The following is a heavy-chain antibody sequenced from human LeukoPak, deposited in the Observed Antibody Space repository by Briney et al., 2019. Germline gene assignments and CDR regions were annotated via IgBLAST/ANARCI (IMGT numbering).Heavy chain of an antibody. CDR1: GGSISSHY. V-gene: IGHV4-59*11. J-gene: IGHJ6*03. D-gene: IGHD3-22*01. CDR2: IYYSGST. Sequence: PSETLSLTCTVSGGSISSHYWSWIRQPPGKGLEWIGYIYYSGSTNYNPSLKSRVTISVDTSKNQFSLKLSSVTAADTAVYYCAGTSGYAGYYYYYYMDVWGKGTTVTVSS. CDR3: AGTSGYAGYYYYYYMDV.